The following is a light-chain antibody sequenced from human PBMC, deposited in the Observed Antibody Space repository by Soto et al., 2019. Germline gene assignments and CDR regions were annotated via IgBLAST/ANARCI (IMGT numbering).Light chain of an antibody. CDR3: QQYGSSPTT. CDR1: QSVSGSH. V-gene: IGKV3-20*01. J-gene: IGKJ1*01. CDR2: GAS. Sequence: ESVLTQSPGTLSLSPVERATLSCRASQSVSGSHLAWYQQKPGQAPRLLIYGASSRATGIPDRFSGSGSGTDFTLTISSLEPEDFAVYYCQQYGSSPTTFGQGTKVDIK.